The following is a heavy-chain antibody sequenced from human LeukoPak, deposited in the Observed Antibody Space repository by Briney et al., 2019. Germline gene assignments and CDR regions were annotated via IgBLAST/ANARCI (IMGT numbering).Heavy chain of an antibody. J-gene: IGHJ4*02. D-gene: IGHD3-22*01. CDR3: ARSRYYYDSSGSYYFDY. V-gene: IGHV4-59*01. CDR1: GGSIGSYY. Sequence: PSETLSLTCTVSGGSIGSYYWSWIRQPPGKGLEWIGYIYYSGSTNYNPSLKSRVTISVDTSKNQFSLKLSSVTAADTAVYYCARSRYYYDSSGSYYFDYWGQGTLVTVSS. CDR2: IYYSGST.